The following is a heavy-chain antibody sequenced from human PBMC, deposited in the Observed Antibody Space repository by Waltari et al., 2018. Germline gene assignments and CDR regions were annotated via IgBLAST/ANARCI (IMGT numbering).Heavy chain of an antibody. CDR1: GGSISSGGYY. J-gene: IGHJ4*02. CDR2: IYYSGST. D-gene: IGHD3-10*01. CDR3: ARLRGGGEPLYYFDY. V-gene: IGHV4-31*03. Sequence: QVQLQESGPGLVKPSQTLSLTCTVSGGSISSGGYYWSWIRQPPGKGLEWIGYIYYSGSTYYNPSLKSRVTISVDTSKNQFSLKLSSVTAADTAVYYCARLRGGGEPLYYFDYWGQGTLVTVSS.